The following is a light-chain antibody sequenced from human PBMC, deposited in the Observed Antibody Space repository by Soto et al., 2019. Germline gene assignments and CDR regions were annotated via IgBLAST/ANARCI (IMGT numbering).Light chain of an antibody. V-gene: IGLV2-14*03. Sequence: QSVLTQPASVSGSPGQSITISCTGTSSDVGGYFYVSWYQQHPGKGPKVILYDVGHRPSGLSDRFFGSKSGNTASLTISGLQPEDEADYYCCSYRDPSTDVFGTGNKVTVL. CDR2: DVG. J-gene: IGLJ1*01. CDR3: CSYRDPSTDV. CDR1: SSDVGGYFY.